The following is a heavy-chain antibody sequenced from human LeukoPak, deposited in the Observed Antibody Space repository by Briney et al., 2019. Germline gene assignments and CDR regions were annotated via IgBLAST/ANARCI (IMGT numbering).Heavy chain of an antibody. CDR2: ISSSSSYI. CDR1: GFTFSSYS. D-gene: IGHD6-6*01. V-gene: IGHV3-21*01. Sequence: PGGSLRLSCAASGFTFSSYSMNWVRQAPGKGLEWVSSISSSSSYIYYADSVKGRFTISRDNAKNSLCLQMNSLRAEDTAVYYCARTGSSSSSGPPGYWGQGTLVTVSS. CDR3: ARTGSSSSSGPPGY. J-gene: IGHJ4*02.